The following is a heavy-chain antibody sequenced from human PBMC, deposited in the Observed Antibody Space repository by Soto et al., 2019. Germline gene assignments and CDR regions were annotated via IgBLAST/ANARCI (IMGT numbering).Heavy chain of an antibody. J-gene: IGHJ5*02. CDR1: GYTFTSYG. V-gene: IGHV1-18*04. CDR2: ISAYNGNT. Sequence: ASVRVSCKASGYTFTSYGISWVRQAPGQGLEWMGWISAYNGNTNYAQKLQGRVTMTTDTSTSTAYMELRSLRSDDTAVYYCARDAVSRRGCSGARCYVVNWSDPWGQGTLVTVSS. D-gene: IGHD2-15*01. CDR3: ARDAVSRRGCSGARCYVVNWSDP.